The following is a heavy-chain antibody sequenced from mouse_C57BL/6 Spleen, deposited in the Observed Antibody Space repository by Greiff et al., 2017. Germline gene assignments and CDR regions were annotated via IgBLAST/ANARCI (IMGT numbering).Heavy chain of an antibody. D-gene: IGHD1-1*01. CDR1: GFTFSSYG. Sequence: EVKLVESGGDLVKPGGSLKLSCAASGFTFSSYGMSWVRQTPDKRLEWVATISSGGSYTYYPDSLKGRFTISRDNAKNTLYLQMSSLKSEDTAMYYCAREDYGSSKGDYYAMDYWGQGTSVTVSS. V-gene: IGHV5-6*01. CDR2: ISSGGSYT. CDR3: AREDYGSSKGDYYAMDY. J-gene: IGHJ4*01.